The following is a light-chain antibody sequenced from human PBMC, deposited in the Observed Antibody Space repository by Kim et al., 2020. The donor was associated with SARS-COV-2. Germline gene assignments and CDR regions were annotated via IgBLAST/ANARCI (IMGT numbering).Light chain of an antibody. Sequence: GQSISISCTGTSSNIGSYNYVSWHQQHPGKAPKLMIYEVNKGPSGISSRFSGSKSGSTDSLTISGLQAEDEADYYCSSFTTRSTLVFGGGTQLTVL. V-gene: IGLV2-14*03. CDR2: EVN. J-gene: IGLJ3*02. CDR1: SSNIGSYNY. CDR3: SSFTTRSTLV.